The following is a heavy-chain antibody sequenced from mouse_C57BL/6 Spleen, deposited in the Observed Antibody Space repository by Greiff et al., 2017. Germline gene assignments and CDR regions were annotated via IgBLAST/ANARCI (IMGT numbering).Heavy chain of an antibody. CDR3: TRGRYYYGSRGWYFDV. CDR2: IDPETGGT. D-gene: IGHD1-1*01. Sequence: VQLQQSGAELVRPGASVTLSCKASGYTFTEYEMHWVKQTPVHGLEWIGSIDPETGGTAYNQKFKGKAILTADKSSNTAYMELRSLTPEDSTVYYFTRGRYYYGSRGWYFDVWGTGTTVTVSS. CDR1: GYTFTEYE. J-gene: IGHJ1*03. V-gene: IGHV1-15*01.